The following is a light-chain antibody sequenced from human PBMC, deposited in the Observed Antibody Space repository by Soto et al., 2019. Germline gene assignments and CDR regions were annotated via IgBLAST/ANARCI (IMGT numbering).Light chain of an antibody. V-gene: IGLV1-40*01. CDR1: SSNIGANYD. J-gene: IGLJ2*01. Sequence: QSVLTQPPSVSGAPGQKVTISCTGSSSNIGANYDVNWYQQPPGTAPKLLIYANTNRPSGVPDRFSGSKSGTSASLAITGLQAEDEAVYYCQSYDSSLSVVFGGGTKLTVL. CDR3: QSYDSSLSVV. CDR2: ANT.